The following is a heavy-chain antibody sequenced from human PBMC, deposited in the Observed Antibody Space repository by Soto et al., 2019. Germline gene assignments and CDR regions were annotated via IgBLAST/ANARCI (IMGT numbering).Heavy chain of an antibody. V-gene: IGHV4-38-2*01. Sequence: SETLSLTCAVSGYSISSGYYCGWIRQPPGKGLEWIGSIYHCGSTYYNPSLKSRVTISVDTTKHQFSLKLSTATAADTAVYYCARGPTGKSGEYDFGYWGQGTLVTVSS. CDR2: IYHCGST. D-gene: IGHD2-15*01. CDR3: ARGPTGKSGEYDFGY. J-gene: IGHJ4*02. CDR1: GYSISSGYY.